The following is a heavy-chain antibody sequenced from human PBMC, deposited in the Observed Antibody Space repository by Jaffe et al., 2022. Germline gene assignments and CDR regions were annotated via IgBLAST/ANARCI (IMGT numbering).Heavy chain of an antibody. CDR3: TRDPFDYVFDY. J-gene: IGHJ4*02. Sequence: EVQLVESGGGLVQPGRSLRLSCTASGFTFGDYAMSWVRQAPGKGLEWVGFIRSKAYGGTTEYAASVKGRFTISRDDSKSIAYLQMNSLKTEDTAVYYCTRDPFDYVFDYWGQGTLVTVSS. CDR1: GFTFGDYA. CDR2: IRSKAYGGTT. D-gene: IGHD4-17*01. V-gene: IGHV3-49*04.